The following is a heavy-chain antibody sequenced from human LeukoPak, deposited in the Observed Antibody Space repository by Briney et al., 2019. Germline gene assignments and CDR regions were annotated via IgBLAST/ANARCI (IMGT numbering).Heavy chain of an antibody. CDR1: GGSVSSGSYY. CDR3: ASDREYSSSGLVWFDP. V-gene: IGHV4-61*01. Sequence: SETLSLTCTVSGGSVSSGSYYWSWIRQPPGKGLEWIGYIYYSGSTNYNPSLKSRVTISVDTSENQFSLKLTSVTAADTAVYYCASDREYSSSGLVWFDPWGHGILVTVSS. D-gene: IGHD6-6*01. J-gene: IGHJ5*02. CDR2: IYYSGST.